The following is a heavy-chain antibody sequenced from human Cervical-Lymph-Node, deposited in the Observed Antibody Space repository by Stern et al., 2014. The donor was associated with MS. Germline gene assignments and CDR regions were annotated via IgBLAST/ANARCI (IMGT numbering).Heavy chain of an antibody. D-gene: IGHD6-19*01. CDR3: VRPKYTSGWYWDY. V-gene: IGHV1-18*01. CDR2: TSTHNSQK. J-gene: IGHJ4*02. Sequence: QLVQSGAEVKKPGASVKVSCKASGYTFTTYGITWVRQAPGQGLEWMGWTSTHNSQKNYAEKFQDRVTMTTDTSTSTAYMELRSLKSDDTAVYYCVRPKYTSGWYWDYWGQGTLVTVSS. CDR1: GYTFTTYG.